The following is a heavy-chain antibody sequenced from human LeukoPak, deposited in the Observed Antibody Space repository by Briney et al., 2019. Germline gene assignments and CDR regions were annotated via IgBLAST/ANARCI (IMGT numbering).Heavy chain of an antibody. J-gene: IGHJ3*02. V-gene: IGHV4-30-4*01. CDR3: AGEGLGGFWSGYYSGIDAFDI. D-gene: IGHD3-3*01. CDR2: IYYSGST. CDR1: GGSISSGDYY. Sequence: SETLSLTCTVSGGSISSGDYYWSWIRQPPGKGLEWIGYIYYSGSTYYNPSLKSRVTISVDTSKNQFSLKLSSVTAADTAVYYCAGEGLGGFWSGYYSGIDAFDIWGQGTMVTVSS.